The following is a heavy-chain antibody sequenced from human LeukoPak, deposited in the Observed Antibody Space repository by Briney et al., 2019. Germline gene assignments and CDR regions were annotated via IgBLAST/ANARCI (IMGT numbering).Heavy chain of an antibody. V-gene: IGHV3-23*01. CDR1: GFTFSIYA. Sequence: GGSLRLSCAASGFTFSIYAMSWVRQAPGKGLEWVSTISCSGDGTYYADSVKGRFSISRDNSKNTLYLQMHSLRAEDTAVYFCANQYPGWGQGTLVTVSS. CDR3: ANQYPG. J-gene: IGHJ4*02. CDR2: ISCSGDGT. D-gene: IGHD2/OR15-2a*01.